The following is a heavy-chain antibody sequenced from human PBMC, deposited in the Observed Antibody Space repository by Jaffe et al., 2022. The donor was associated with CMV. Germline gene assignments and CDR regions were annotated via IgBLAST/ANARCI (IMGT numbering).Heavy chain of an antibody. D-gene: IGHD4-17*01. J-gene: IGHJ3*02. CDR3: IRPQYRVYGDTYAFGM. Sequence: EVQLVESGGGLVQPGGSLRLSCAASGFTFSDSPMHWVRQTSEKGLEWVGRVGTKSNSFATALTVSLEGRFAISRDDSKNTAYLQMNSLEIEDTAVYYCIRPQYRVYGDTYAFGMWGQGTKVIVSP. CDR2: VGTKSNSFAT. CDR1: GFTFSDSP. V-gene: IGHV3-73*02.